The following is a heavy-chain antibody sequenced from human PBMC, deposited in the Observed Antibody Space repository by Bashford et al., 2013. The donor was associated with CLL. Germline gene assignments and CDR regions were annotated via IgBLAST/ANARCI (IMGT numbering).Heavy chain of an antibody. CDR3: ARVIPDDIVVVPAAIYYYGMDV. V-gene: IGHV1-69*13. CDR2: IIPIFGTA. J-gene: IGHJ6*01. Sequence: SVKGSPARASGGTFSSYAISWVRQAPGQGLEWMGGIIPIFGTANYAQKFQGRVTITADESTSTAYMELSSLRSEDTAVYYCARVIPDDIVVVPAAIYYYGMDVWGPRDHGHRLL. CDR1: GGTFSSYA. D-gene: IGHD2-2*01.